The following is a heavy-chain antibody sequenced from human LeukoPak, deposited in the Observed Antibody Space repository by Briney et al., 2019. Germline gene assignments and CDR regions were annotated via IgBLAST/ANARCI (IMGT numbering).Heavy chain of an antibody. Sequence: PSETLSLTCAVYGGSFSGYYWNWIRQPPGKGLEWIGEINHSGSTNYNPSLKSRVTISVDTSKNQFSLKLSSVTAADTAVYYCARGLEVAVAGTKFDYWGQGTLVTVSP. J-gene: IGHJ4*02. V-gene: IGHV4-34*01. D-gene: IGHD6-19*01. CDR2: INHSGST. CDR1: GGSFSGYY. CDR3: ARGLEVAVAGTKFDY.